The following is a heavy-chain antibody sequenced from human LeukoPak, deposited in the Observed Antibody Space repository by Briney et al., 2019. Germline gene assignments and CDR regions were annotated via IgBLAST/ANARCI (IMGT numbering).Heavy chain of an antibody. CDR1: GGSISSYY. CDR2: IYTSRST. Sequence: SETLSLTCTVSGGSISSYYWSWIRQPAGKGLEWIGRIYTSRSTNYNPSLKSRVTMSVDTSKNQFSLKLSSVTAADTAVYYCAATGPTLLWFGEEYYYGMDVWGQGTTVTVSS. D-gene: IGHD3-10*01. V-gene: IGHV4-4*07. J-gene: IGHJ6*02. CDR3: AATGPTLLWFGEEYYYGMDV.